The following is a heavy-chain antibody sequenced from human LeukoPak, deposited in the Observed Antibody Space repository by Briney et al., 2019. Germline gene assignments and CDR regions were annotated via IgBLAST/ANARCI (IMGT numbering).Heavy chain of an antibody. J-gene: IGHJ4*02. CDR1: AFTFSEYS. CDR2: ITESGGTG. Sequence: PGGSLRLSCVGSAFTFSEYSMSWIRQAPGRGLEWISSITESGGTGYYADSVKGRFSISRDNAKSALYLQMNSLRAEDTAVYYCARPPEGYSYGFYFGHWGQGAPVIVSS. D-gene: IGHD5-18*01. V-gene: IGHV3-11*01. CDR3: ARPPEGYSYGFYFGH.